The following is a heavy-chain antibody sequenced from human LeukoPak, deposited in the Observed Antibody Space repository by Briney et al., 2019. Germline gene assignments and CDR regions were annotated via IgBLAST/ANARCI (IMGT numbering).Heavy chain of an antibody. Sequence: GGPLRLSCAPSGLTFSDYWMTWVRQAPGKGLEWVANIKQDGSEKDYVDSVKGRFPISRDNAKNSLYLQMDSLRVEDRAVYYCARKGGYSSGYYYWGQGTLVTVSS. CDR1: GLTFSDYW. CDR3: ARKGGYSSGYYY. J-gene: IGHJ4*02. CDR2: IKQDGSEK. V-gene: IGHV3-7*01. D-gene: IGHD3-22*01.